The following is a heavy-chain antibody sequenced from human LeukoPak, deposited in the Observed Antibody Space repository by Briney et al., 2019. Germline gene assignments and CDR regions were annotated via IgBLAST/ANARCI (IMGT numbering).Heavy chain of an antibody. V-gene: IGHV4-61*01. CDR3: ASWGTVVTFHYGMDV. D-gene: IGHD4-23*01. J-gene: IGHJ6*02. Sequence: SETLSLTCTVSGGSVSSGSYYWSWIRQPPGKGLEWIGYIYYSGSTNYNPSLKSRVTISVDTSKNQFSLKLSSVTAADTAVYYCASWGTVVTFHYGMDVWGQGTTVTVSS. CDR1: GGSVSSGSYY. CDR2: IYYSGST.